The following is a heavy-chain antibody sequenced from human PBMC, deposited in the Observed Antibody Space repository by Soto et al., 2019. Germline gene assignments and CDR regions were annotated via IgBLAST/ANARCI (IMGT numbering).Heavy chain of an antibody. CDR3: ARPPYDFWSGYSPDYYYYYMDV. Sequence: SETLSLTCTVSGGSISSSSYYWGWIRQPPGKGLEWIGSIYYSGSTYYNPSLKSRVTISVDTSKNQFSLKLSSVTAADTAVYYCARPPYDFWSGYSPDYYYYYMDVWGKGTTVTVSS. V-gene: IGHV4-39*01. CDR2: IYYSGST. J-gene: IGHJ6*03. D-gene: IGHD3-3*01. CDR1: GGSISSSSYY.